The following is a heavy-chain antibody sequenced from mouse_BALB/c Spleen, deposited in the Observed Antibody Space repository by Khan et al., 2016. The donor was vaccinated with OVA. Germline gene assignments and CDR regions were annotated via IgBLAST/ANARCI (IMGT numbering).Heavy chain of an antibody. CDR1: GYSITSDYA. V-gene: IGHV3-2*02. CDR3: ARDGSRYNYAMDD. CDR2: ISYSGST. J-gene: IGHJ4*01. Sequence: VRLQQSGPGLVKPSQSLSLTCTVTGYSITSDYAWNWIRQFPGNKLEWMGYISYSGSTSYNPSLKSRISITRDTSKNQFFLQLNSVTTEDTATYYCARDGSRYNYAMDDWGQGTAVTVSS. D-gene: IGHD2-3*01.